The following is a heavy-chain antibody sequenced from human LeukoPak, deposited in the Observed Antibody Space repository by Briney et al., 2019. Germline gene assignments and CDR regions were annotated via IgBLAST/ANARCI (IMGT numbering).Heavy chain of an antibody. V-gene: IGHV3-23*01. J-gene: IGHJ3*02. Sequence: GSRRLSCAASGFTFSNYAMIWVRQAPGKGLDWVSTISSSGGSTYYADSVKGRFTISRDNSKNTLYLQMNSLRAEDTALYYCAKDRESTYGLGAFDMWGQGTMVTVSS. CDR1: GFTFSNYA. CDR2: ISSSGGST. CDR3: AKDRESTYGLGAFDM. D-gene: IGHD3-10*01.